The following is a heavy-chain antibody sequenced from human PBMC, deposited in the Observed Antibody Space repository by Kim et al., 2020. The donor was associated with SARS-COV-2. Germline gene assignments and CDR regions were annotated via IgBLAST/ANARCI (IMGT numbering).Heavy chain of an antibody. CDR1: GGSISSGGYY. CDR3: ARSPDYGDYPFDC. CDR2: IYYSGST. V-gene: IGHV4-31*03. D-gene: IGHD4-17*01. Sequence: SETLSLTCTVSGGSISSGGYYWSWIRQHPGKGLEWIGYIYYSGSTFYNPSLKSRVTISVDTSKNQFSLELSSVTAADTAVYYCARSPDYGDYPFDCWGQGTLVTVSS. J-gene: IGHJ4*02.